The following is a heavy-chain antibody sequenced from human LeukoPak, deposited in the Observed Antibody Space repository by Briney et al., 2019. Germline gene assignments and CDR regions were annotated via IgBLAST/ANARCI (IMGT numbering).Heavy chain of an antibody. V-gene: IGHV3-30*04. Sequence: GRSLRLSCAASGFTFCSYAMHWVRQAPGKGLEWVAIISYDGSNKYYADSVKGRFTISRDNPQNSLYLQMNSLRAEDTAVYYCARVARPWGISVAGTFDSWGQGTLVTVSS. D-gene: IGHD6-19*01. J-gene: IGHJ4*02. CDR1: GFTFCSYA. CDR3: ARVARPWGISVAGTFDS. CDR2: ISYDGSNK.